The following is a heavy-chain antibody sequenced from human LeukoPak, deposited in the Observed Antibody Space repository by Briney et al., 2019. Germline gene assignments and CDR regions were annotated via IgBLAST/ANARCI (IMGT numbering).Heavy chain of an antibody. CDR3: AKAPLHYYDSSGYGVY. Sequence: GGSLRLSCAASGFTFSSYAMSWVRQAPGKGLEWVSAISGSGGSTYYTNSVKGRFTITRDNSKNTLYLQMNRVRAEDTAVYCCAKAPLHYYDSSGYGVYWGQGTLVTVSS. CDR2: ISGSGGST. CDR1: GFTFSSYA. V-gene: IGHV3-23*01. J-gene: IGHJ4*02. D-gene: IGHD3-22*01.